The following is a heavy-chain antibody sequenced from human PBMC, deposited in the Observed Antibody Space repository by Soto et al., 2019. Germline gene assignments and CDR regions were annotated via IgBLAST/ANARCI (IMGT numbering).Heavy chain of an antibody. CDR2: IYYGGST. CDR1: GGSISSGSYF. CDR3: ANVIAALYFDY. D-gene: IGHD6-6*01. J-gene: IGHJ4*02. V-gene: IGHV4-39*01. Sequence: SETLSLTCTVSGGSISSGSYFWGWIRQPPGKGLEWIANIYYGGSTCYNPSLKSRVTISVDTSKNQFSLRLSSVTAADTAVYYCANVIAALYFDYWGQGTLVTVSS.